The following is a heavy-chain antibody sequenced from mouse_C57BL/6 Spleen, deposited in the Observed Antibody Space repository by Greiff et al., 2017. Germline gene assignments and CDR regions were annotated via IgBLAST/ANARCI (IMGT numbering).Heavy chain of an antibody. D-gene: IGHD1-1*01. Sequence: QVQLQQPGAELVMPGASVKLSCKASGYTFTSYWMHWVKQRPGQGLEWIGEIDPSDSYTNYNQKFKGKSTLTVDKSSSTAYMQLRSLTSEDSAVYYCARYGSSSSDVWGTGTTVTVSS. CDR3: ARYGSSSSDV. CDR2: IDPSDSYT. J-gene: IGHJ1*03. V-gene: IGHV1-69*01. CDR1: GYTFTSYW.